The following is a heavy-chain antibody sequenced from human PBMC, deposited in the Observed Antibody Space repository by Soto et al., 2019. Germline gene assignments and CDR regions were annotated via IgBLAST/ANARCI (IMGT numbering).Heavy chain of an antibody. J-gene: IGHJ6*03. CDR2: INSDGSST. CDR1: GFTFSSYW. V-gene: IGHV3-74*01. Sequence: EVQLVESGGGLVQPGGSLRLSCAASGFTFSSYWMHWVRQAPGKGLVWVSRINSDGSSTSYADSVKGRFTISRDNAKHTLYLQMNSLRAEDTAVYYCARVMGGYYYYYMDVWGKGTTVTVSS. D-gene: IGHD2-8*01. CDR3: ARVMGGYYYYYMDV.